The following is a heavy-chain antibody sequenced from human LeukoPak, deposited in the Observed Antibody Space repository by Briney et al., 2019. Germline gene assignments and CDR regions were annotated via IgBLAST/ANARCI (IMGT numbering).Heavy chain of an antibody. J-gene: IGHJ4*02. Sequence: PGGSLRLSCAASGFTFSSYEMNWVRQAPGKGLEWVSYISSSGSTIYYADSVKGRFTISRDNAKNPLYLQMNSLRAEDTAVYYCAREKIAVAGRGFDYWGQGTLVTVSS. CDR1: GFTFSSYE. CDR2: ISSSGSTI. V-gene: IGHV3-48*03. D-gene: IGHD6-19*01. CDR3: AREKIAVAGRGFDY.